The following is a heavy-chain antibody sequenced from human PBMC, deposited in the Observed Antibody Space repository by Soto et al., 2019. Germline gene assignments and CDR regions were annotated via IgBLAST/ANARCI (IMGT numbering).Heavy chain of an antibody. J-gene: IGHJ4*02. CDR1: GFTFSSYG. CDR2: ISYDGSNK. CDR3: AKEYCSSTSCYGGLNY. Sequence: GGSLRLSCAASGFTFSSYGMHWVRQAPGKGLEWVAVISYDGSNKYYADSVKGRFTISRDNSKNTLYLQMNSLRAEDTAVYYCAKEYCSSTSCYGGLNYWGQGTLVTVSS. V-gene: IGHV3-30*18. D-gene: IGHD2-2*01.